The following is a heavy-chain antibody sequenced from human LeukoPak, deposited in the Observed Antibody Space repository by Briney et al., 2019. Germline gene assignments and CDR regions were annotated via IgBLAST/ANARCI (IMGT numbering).Heavy chain of an antibody. Sequence: QAGGSLRLSCAASGFTFSSYAMHWVRQAPGKGLEWVAVISYDGSNKYYADSVKGRFTISRDNSKNTLYLQMNSLRAEDTAVYYCARVSSSWYYYYYGMDVWGQGTTVTASS. CDR3: ARVSSSWYYYYYGMDV. D-gene: IGHD6-13*01. CDR1: GFTFSSYA. CDR2: ISYDGSNK. J-gene: IGHJ6*02. V-gene: IGHV3-30*04.